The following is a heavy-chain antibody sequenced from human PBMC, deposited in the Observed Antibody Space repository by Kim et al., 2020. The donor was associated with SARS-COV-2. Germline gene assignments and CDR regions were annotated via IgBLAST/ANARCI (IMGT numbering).Heavy chain of an antibody. CDR1: GFTFSSYE. Sequence: GGSLRLSCAASGFTFSSYEMNWVRQAPGKGLEWVSYISSSGSTIYYADSVKGRFTISRDNAKNSLYLQMNSLRAEDTAVYYCARDRASFTILYGMDVWGQGTTVTVSS. J-gene: IGHJ6*02. V-gene: IGHV3-48*03. CDR3: ARDRASFTILYGMDV. CDR2: ISSSGSTI. D-gene: IGHD3-3*01.